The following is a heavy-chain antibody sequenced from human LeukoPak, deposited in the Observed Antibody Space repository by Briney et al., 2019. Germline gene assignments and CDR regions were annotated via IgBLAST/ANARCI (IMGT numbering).Heavy chain of an antibody. D-gene: IGHD3-10*01. CDR2: MNPNSGNT. Sequence: GASVKVSCKASGYTFTSYDINWVRQATGQGLEWMGWMNPNSGNTGYAQKFQGRVTMTRNTSISTAYMELSSLRSEDTAVYYCAREGEWFGEYGMGVWGQGTTVTVSS. J-gene: IGHJ6*02. V-gene: IGHV1-8*01. CDR1: GYTFTSYD. CDR3: AREGEWFGEYGMGV.